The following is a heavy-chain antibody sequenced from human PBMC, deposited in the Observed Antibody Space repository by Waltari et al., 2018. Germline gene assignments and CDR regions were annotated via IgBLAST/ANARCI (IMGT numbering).Heavy chain of an antibody. CDR2: IRRKANSYAT. V-gene: IGHV3-73*01. CDR1: GITFSDSS. D-gene: IGHD4-17*01. CDR3: TRSGVTTVAFDI. J-gene: IGHJ3*02. Sequence: ELQLVESGGGLVQPGGSLKLSCAASGITFSDSSIHWVRQAPGKGLEWSGRIRRKANSYATAFAASVNGRFTISRDDSKNAAYLQMNSLISEDTALYFCTRSGVTTVAFDIWGRGTMVTVSS.